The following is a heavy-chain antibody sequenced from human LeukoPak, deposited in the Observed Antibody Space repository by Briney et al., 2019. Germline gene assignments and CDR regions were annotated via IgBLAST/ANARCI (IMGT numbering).Heavy chain of an antibody. Sequence: AAVKVSCKASGYIFTGYYMHWVRQAPGPGLEWMGWINPNSGGTNYAQKFQGRVTMTRDTSISTAFMELSRLKSEDTAVYYCTRQEVSSYYFDYWGQGTLVTVSS. V-gene: IGHV1-2*02. CDR2: INPNSGGT. D-gene: IGHD6-6*01. J-gene: IGHJ4*02. CDR1: GYIFTGYY. CDR3: TRQEVSSYYFDY.